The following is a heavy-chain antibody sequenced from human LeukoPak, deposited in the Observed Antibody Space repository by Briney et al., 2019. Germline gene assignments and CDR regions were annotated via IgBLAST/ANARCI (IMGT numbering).Heavy chain of an antibody. Sequence: NPGGSLRLSCAASGFTFSDYYMNWVRQAPGKGLEGVSYISSSGSTIYYADSVKGRFTISRDNAKNSLYLKMNSLRAEDTAVYYCARDMELRYFDWLPSEGCFDYWGQGTVVTVSS. J-gene: IGHJ4*02. V-gene: IGHV3-11*01. CDR2: ISSSGSTI. CDR1: GFTFSDYY. D-gene: IGHD3-9*01. CDR3: ARDMELRYFDWLPSEGCFDY.